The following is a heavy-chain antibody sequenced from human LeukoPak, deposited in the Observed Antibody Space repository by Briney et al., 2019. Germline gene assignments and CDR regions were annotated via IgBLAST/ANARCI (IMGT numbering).Heavy chain of an antibody. Sequence: SETLSLTCTVSGGSISSYYWSWIRQPPGKGLEWIGYIYYSGSTNYNPSLRSRVTISVDTSKNQLSLKLSSVTAADTAVYYCAKTSSSWYQFDYWGQGTLVTVSS. V-gene: IGHV4-59*01. J-gene: IGHJ4*02. D-gene: IGHD6-13*01. CDR1: GGSISSYY. CDR3: AKTSSSWYQFDY. CDR2: IYYSGST.